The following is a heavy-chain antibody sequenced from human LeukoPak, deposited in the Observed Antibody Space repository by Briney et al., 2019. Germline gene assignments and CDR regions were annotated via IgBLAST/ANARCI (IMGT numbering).Heavy chain of an antibody. CDR1: GCTFTGYY. D-gene: IGHD2-15*01. CDR2: INPNSGGT. J-gene: IGHJ4*02. V-gene: IGHV1-2*02. CDR3: ARGGPIVVVAANFDY. Sequence: ASVKVSCKASGCTFTGYYMHWVRQAPGQGLEWMGWINPNSGGTNYAQKFQGRVTMTRDTSISTAYMELSRLRSDDTAVYYCARGGPIVVVAANFDYWGQGTLVTVSS.